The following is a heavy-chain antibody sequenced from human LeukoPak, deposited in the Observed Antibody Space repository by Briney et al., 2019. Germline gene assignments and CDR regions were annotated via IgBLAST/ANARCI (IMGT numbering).Heavy chain of an antibody. V-gene: IGHV3-74*01. Sequence: GGSLRLSCAASGFTFSNSWMHWVRQAPGKGLVWVSRINSDGSRTNYADSVKGRFTISRDNAKNTLYLQMSSLRAEDTAVYYCARETSGYYYKSYFDYWGQGTLVTVSS. J-gene: IGHJ4*02. D-gene: IGHD3-22*01. CDR2: INSDGSRT. CDR1: GFTFSNSW. CDR3: ARETSGYYYKSYFDY.